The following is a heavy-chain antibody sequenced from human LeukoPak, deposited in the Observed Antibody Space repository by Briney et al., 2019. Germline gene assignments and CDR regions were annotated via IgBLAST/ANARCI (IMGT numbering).Heavy chain of an antibody. CDR2: IYYSGST. CDR1: GGSISSSSYY. D-gene: IGHD5-12*01. CDR3: ARTIRPRGYSGYEMYYYGMDV. Sequence: SETLSLTCTVSGGSISSSSYYWGWIRQPPGKGLEWIGSIYYSGSTYYNPSLKSRVTISVDTSKNQFSLKLSSVTAADTAVYYCARTIRPRGYSGYEMYYYGMDVWGQGTTVTVSS. V-gene: IGHV4-39*07. J-gene: IGHJ6*02.